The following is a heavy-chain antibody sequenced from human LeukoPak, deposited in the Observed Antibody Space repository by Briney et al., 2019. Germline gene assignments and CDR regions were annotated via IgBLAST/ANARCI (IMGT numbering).Heavy chain of an antibody. D-gene: IGHD5-18*01. J-gene: IGHJ4*02. CDR1: GYTFTGYY. CDR3: ARGRGGRGYSYGF. V-gene: IGHV1-2*02. Sequence: ASVKVSCKASGYTFTGYYMHWVRQAPGQGLEWMGWINPNSGGTNYAQKFQGRVTMTRDTSISTAYMELSRLRSDDTAVYYCARGRGGRGYSYGFWGQGTLVTVSS. CDR2: INPNSGGT.